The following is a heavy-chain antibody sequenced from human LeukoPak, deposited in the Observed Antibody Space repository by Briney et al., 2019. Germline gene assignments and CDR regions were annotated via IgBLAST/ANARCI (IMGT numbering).Heavy chain of an antibody. CDR1: GYTFTSYA. CDR2: INAGNGNT. J-gene: IGHJ5*02. D-gene: IGHD2-15*01. V-gene: IGHV1-3*01. Sequence: GASVKVSCTASGYTFTSYAMHWVRQARGQRIEWMGWINAGNGNTKNSQKFPGRVTITRDTSASRAYMELRSLRFEDTAVYECARDSPYCSGGSCYFLYWFDPWGQGHLVTVSS. CDR3: ARDSPYCSGGSCYFLYWFDP.